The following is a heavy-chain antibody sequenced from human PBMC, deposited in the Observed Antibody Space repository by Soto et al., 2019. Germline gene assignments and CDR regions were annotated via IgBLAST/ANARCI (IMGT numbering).Heavy chain of an antibody. D-gene: IGHD3-10*01. CDR2: LSGSGGTT. J-gene: IGHJ4*02. CDR1: GFTFSTYA. V-gene: IGHV3-23*01. Sequence: EVQLLESGGGLVQPGGSLRLSCSTSGFTFSTYAMNWVRQAPGKGLEWVSGLSGSGGTTYYADSVRGRFTISRDNSKNTLFLQMNSLRAEDTALYYCAKQRADYGSGSDTYYFDFWGQGTLDTVSS. CDR3: AKQRADYGSGSDTYYFDF.